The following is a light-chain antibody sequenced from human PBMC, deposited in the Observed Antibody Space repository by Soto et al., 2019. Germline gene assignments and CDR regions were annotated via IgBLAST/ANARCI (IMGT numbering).Light chain of an antibody. V-gene: IGLV3-21*04. J-gene: IGLJ2*01. CDR2: YEI. Sequence: SYELTQPPSVSVAPGKTARITCGGNNIGSKSVHWYQQKSGQAPVLVIYYEIDRPSGIPERFAGSNYGNTATLTISSVEAGHEADYYCHVWDSDRDHPVFGGGTKLTVL. CDR1: NIGSKS. CDR3: HVWDSDRDHPV.